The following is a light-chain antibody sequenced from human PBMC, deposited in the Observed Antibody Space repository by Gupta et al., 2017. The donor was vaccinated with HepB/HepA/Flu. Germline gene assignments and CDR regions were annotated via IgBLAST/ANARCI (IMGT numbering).Light chain of an antibody. CDR2: GAS. CDR1: QSVSNNY. CDR3: QQYGSSPMYT. V-gene: IGKV3-20*01. J-gene: IGKJ2*01. Sequence: EIVLTQSPGTLSLSPGERTTLSCRASQSVSNNYLAWYQQKPGQAPRLLIYGASSRATGIPDRFSGSGSGTDFTLNISRLEPEDFAVYYCQQYGSSPMYTFGQGTKLEIK.